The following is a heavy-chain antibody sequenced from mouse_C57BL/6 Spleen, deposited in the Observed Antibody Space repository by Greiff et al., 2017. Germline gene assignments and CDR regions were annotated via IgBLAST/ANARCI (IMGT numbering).Heavy chain of an antibody. Sequence: QVQLQQPGAELVKPGASVKMSCKASGYTFTSYWITWVKQRPGQGLEWIGDIYPGSGSTNYNEKFKSKATLTVDTSSSTAYMQLSSLTSADSAVYYCARPITTVVEGFAYWGQGTLVTVSA. CDR1: GYTFTSYW. J-gene: IGHJ3*01. CDR2: IYPGSGST. CDR3: ARPITTVVEGFAY. D-gene: IGHD1-1*01. V-gene: IGHV1-55*01.